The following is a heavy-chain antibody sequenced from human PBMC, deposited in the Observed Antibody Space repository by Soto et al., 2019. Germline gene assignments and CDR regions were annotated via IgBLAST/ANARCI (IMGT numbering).Heavy chain of an antibody. CDR2: IYYSGST. D-gene: IGHD2-2*01. CDR3: ARESLDPASPHYYFDY. CDR1: GGSISSGGYY. V-gene: IGHV4-31*03. Sequence: SETLSLTCTVSGGSISSGGYYWSWIRQHPGKGLEWIGYIYYSGSTYYNPSLKSRVTISVDTSKNQFSLKLSSVTAADTAVYYCARESLDPASPHYYFDYWGQGTLVTVSS. J-gene: IGHJ4*02.